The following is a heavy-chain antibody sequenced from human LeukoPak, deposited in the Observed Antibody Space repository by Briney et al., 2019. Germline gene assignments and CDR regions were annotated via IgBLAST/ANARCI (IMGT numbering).Heavy chain of an antibody. J-gene: IGHJ4*01. CDR3: ARVKAVAGTLPHLLDY. V-gene: IGHV4-30-2*01. CDR1: GGSISGGGYS. Sequence: PSETLSLTCAVSGGSISGGGYSWSWIRQPPGKGLEWIGYIYHSGSTYYNPSLKSRVTISVDRSKNQFSLKLSSVTAADTAVYFCARVKAVAGTLPHLLDYWGQGTLVTVSS. D-gene: IGHD6-19*01. CDR2: IYHSGST.